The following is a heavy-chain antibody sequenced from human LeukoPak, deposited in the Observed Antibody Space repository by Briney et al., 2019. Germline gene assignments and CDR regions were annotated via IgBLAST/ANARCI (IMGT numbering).Heavy chain of an antibody. Sequence: GEALKISCQGSGYSFTSYWLGWVRQMPGKGLEWVGIIYPGESDTRYSPSFQGHVTISADKSISTAYLQWSSLKASDTAMYYWSSLAYCGGDCYAPFDYWGQGTLVTVSS. V-gene: IGHV5-51*01. CDR3: SSLAYCGGDCYAPFDY. D-gene: IGHD2-21*01. CDR1: GYSFTSYW. J-gene: IGHJ4*02. CDR2: IYPGESDT.